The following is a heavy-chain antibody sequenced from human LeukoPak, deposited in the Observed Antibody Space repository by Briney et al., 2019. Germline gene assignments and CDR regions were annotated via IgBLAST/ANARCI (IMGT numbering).Heavy chain of an antibody. CDR3: ACWGGGNQGH. Sequence: ASVKVSCKASGYTFTSYGISWVRQAPGQGLEWMGRINPNSGDTIYAQNFQGRVTVTRDTSISTAYMELSRLRSDDTAVYYCACWGGGNQGHWGQGTLVTVSS. D-gene: IGHD4-23*01. CDR1: GYTFTSYG. CDR2: INPNSGDT. V-gene: IGHV1-2*06. J-gene: IGHJ4*02.